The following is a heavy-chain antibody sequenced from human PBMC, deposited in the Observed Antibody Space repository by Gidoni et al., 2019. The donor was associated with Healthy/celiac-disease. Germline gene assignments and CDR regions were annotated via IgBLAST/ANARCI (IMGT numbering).Heavy chain of an antibody. V-gene: IGHV4-34*01. CDR2: INHSGST. Sequence: QVPLQQWGAGLSKPPETLAVTCPDSGWSFSGYYCSGLRQPPGKGLEWSGEINHSGSTNYTPSLKSRVTISVDTSKNQFSRKLSSVTAADTAVYYCARVGRRWLQLHNWFDPWGQGTLVTVSS. D-gene: IGHD5-12*01. CDR3: ARVGRRWLQLHNWFDP. J-gene: IGHJ5*02. CDR1: GWSFSGYY.